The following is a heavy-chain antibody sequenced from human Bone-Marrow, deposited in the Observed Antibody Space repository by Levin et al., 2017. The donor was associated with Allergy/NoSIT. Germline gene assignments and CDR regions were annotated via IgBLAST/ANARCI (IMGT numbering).Heavy chain of an antibody. CDR1: GDPLTSSD. CDR2: LNANGHRA. Sequence: AASVKVSCKVSGDPLTSSDIHWVRQANGQGLEGMGWLNANGHRAGYAPKFQGRVTMTSNSAISTAYMELTSLKSEDTGVYYCARMTAGDSEEDYWGQGTLVTVSS. J-gene: IGHJ4*02. D-gene: IGHD3-16*01. V-gene: IGHV1-8*01. CDR3: ARMTAGDSEEDY.